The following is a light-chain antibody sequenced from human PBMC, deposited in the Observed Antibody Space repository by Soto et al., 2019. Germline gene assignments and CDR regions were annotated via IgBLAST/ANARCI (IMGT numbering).Light chain of an antibody. CDR1: SSNIGNNY. CDR3: GTWYSSLSAGVV. Sequence: QSVLTQPPSVSAAPGQKVTISCSGSSSNIGNNYVSWYQQLPGTAPKLLIYENNKRPSGIPDRFSGSKSGTSATLGITGLQTGDEADYYCGTWYSSLSAGVVFGGGTKLTVL. CDR2: ENN. J-gene: IGLJ2*01. V-gene: IGLV1-51*02.